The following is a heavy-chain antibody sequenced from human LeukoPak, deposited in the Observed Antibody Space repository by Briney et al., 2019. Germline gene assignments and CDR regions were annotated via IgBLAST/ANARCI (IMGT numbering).Heavy chain of an antibody. V-gene: IGHV3-30*01. CDR1: GFTFSSYA. Sequence: PGRSLRLSCAASGFTFSSYAMHWVRQAPGKGLEWVAVISYDGSNKYYADSVKGRFTISRDNSKNTLYLQMNSLRAEDTAVYYCARDPLYGSGSYSSFDYWGQGTLVTVSS. CDR2: ISYDGSNK. J-gene: IGHJ4*02. D-gene: IGHD3-10*01. CDR3: ARDPLYGSGSYSSFDY.